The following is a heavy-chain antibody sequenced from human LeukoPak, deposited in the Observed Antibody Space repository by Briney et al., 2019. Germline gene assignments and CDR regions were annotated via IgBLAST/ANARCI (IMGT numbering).Heavy chain of an antibody. CDR1: GGSFSGYY. CDR3: ARFNRRGAFDI. Sequence: PSETLSLTCAVYGGSFSGYYWSWIRQPPGKGLEWIGEINHSGSTNYNPSLKSRVTISVDTTKNQFSLKLSSVTAADTAVYYCARFNRRGAFDIWGQGTMATVSS. D-gene: IGHD1-14*01. CDR2: INHSGST. V-gene: IGHV4-34*01. J-gene: IGHJ3*02.